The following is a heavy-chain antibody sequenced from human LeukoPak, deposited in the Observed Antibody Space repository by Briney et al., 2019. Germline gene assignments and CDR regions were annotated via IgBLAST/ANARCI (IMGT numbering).Heavy chain of an antibody. D-gene: IGHD3-10*01. CDR3: AKYRGFGDGYDS. CDR1: GFAFSRND. Sequence: PGGSLRLSCAASGFAFSRNDMSWVRQAPGKGLEWVSSIGGSGTRTYYADSVKGRFTISRDTSKNTLYLQMNSLRAEDAAVYYCAKYRGFGDGYDSWGQGTLVTVSS. V-gene: IGHV3-23*01. J-gene: IGHJ4*02. CDR2: IGGSGTRT.